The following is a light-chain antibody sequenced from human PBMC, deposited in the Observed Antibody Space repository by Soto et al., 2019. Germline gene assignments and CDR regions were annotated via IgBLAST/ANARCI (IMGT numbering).Light chain of an antibody. CDR2: GAS. CDR3: QQYGSSLGIT. V-gene: IGKV3-20*01. CDR1: QSVSSNY. Sequence: EIVLTQSPGTLSLSPGERATLSCRASQSVSSNYLAWYQQKPGQAPRLLIYGASSRATGIPDRFSGSGSGTDFTLTISRLEPEDFAVYYCQQYGSSLGITFGQGTRLEIK. J-gene: IGKJ5*01.